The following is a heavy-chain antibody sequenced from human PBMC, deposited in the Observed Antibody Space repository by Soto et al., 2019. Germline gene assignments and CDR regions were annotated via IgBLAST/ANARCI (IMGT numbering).Heavy chain of an antibody. D-gene: IGHD2-15*01. CDR1: GYSFTSYW. V-gene: IGHV5-51*01. Sequence: PGESLKISCKGSGYSFTSYWIGWVRQMPGKGLEWMGIIYPGDSDTRYSPSFQGQVTISADKSISTAYLQWSSLKASDTAMYYCARHAPHTSYCSGGSCYRRGRDYYYGMDVWGQGTTVTVSS. J-gene: IGHJ6*02. CDR2: IYPGDSDT. CDR3: ARHAPHTSYCSGGSCYRRGRDYYYGMDV.